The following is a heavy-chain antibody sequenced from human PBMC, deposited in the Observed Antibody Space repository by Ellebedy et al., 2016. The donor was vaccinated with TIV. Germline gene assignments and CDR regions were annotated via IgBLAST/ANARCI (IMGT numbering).Heavy chain of an antibody. V-gene: IGHV3-7*03. D-gene: IGHD6-19*01. Sequence: GESLKISXAASGFTFSSYWMSWVRQAPGKGLEWVANIKQDGSEKYYVDSVKGRFTISRDNAKNSLYLQMNSLRAEDTAVYYCARDPGWLPRGRHWGQGTLVTVSS. CDR1: GFTFSSYW. CDR2: IKQDGSEK. CDR3: ARDPGWLPRGRH. J-gene: IGHJ4*02.